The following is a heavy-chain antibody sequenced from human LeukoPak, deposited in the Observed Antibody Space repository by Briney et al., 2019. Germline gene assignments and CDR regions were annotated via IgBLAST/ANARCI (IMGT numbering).Heavy chain of an antibody. Sequence: GGSLRLSCAASGFTFSSYAMHWVRQAPGKGLEWVAVISYDGSNKYYADSVKGRFTISRDNSKNTLYLQMNSLRAEDTAVYYCAREPYSGYGLDYWGQGTLVTVSS. CDR1: GFTFSSYA. CDR3: AREPYSGYGLDY. V-gene: IGHV3-30-3*01. D-gene: IGHD5-12*01. CDR2: ISYDGSNK. J-gene: IGHJ4*02.